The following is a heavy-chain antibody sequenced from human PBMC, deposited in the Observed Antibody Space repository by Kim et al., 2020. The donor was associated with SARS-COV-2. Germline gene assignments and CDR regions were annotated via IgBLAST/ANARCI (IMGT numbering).Heavy chain of an antibody. Sequence: GGSLRLSCAASGFTFSSYGMHWVRQAPGKGLEWVAVISYDGRNKYYADSVKGRFTISRDNSKNTLYLQMNSLRAEDTAVYYCAKDMSIAAAGAPWWGQGTLVTVSS. CDR3: AKDMSIAAAGAPW. CDR1: GFTFSSYG. CDR2: ISYDGRNK. J-gene: IGHJ4*02. V-gene: IGHV3-30*18. D-gene: IGHD6-13*01.